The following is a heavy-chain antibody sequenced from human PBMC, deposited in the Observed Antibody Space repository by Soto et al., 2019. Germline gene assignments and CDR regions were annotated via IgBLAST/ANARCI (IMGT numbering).Heavy chain of an antibody. CDR2: MYPGDSDT. V-gene: IGHV5-51*01. CDR1: GYDFNTNC. D-gene: IGHD3-3*01. Sequence: GESLKISCSGSGYDFNTNCFGWVLQLPGRGLEWVWIMYPGDSDTRYNPSLQGHVTLSVDVTVSTAFLQWRSLETSDTGMYFCARRPRDCNKTSCYYADHWGQGTQVTVSS. J-gene: IGHJ4*02. CDR3: ARRPRDCNKTSCYYADH.